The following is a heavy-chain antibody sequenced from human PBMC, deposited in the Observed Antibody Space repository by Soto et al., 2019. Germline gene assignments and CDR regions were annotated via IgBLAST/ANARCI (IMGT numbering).Heavy chain of an antibody. CDR2: ISYDGSNK. Sequence: QVQLVESGGGVVQPGRSLRLSCAASGFTFSSYAMHWVRQAPGKGLEWVAVISYDGSNKSYADSVKGRFTISRDNSKHTLYLQMNSLRAEDPAVYDWARVSRGSHFDYWGQGTLVTVSS. J-gene: IGHJ4*02. V-gene: IGHV3-30-3*01. CDR3: ARVSRGSHFDY. CDR1: GFTFSSYA. D-gene: IGHD6-19*01.